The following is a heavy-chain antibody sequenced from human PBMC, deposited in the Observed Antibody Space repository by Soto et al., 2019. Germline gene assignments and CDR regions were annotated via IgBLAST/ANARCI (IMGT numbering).Heavy chain of an antibody. CDR2: ISGSGGST. V-gene: IGHV3-23*01. Sequence: EVQLLESGGGLVQPGGSLRLSCAASGFTFSSYAMSWVRQAPGKGLEWVSAISGSGGSTYYADSVKGRFTISRDNSKNTLYLQMNSLRAEDTAVYYSAKDQATYYDFWSGYQPFDYWGQGTLVTVSS. D-gene: IGHD3-3*01. CDR3: AKDQATYYDFWSGYQPFDY. J-gene: IGHJ4*02. CDR1: GFTFSSYA.